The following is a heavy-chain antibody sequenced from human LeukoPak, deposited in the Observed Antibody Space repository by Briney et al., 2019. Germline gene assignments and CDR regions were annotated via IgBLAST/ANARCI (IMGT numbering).Heavy chain of an antibody. J-gene: IGHJ4*02. CDR3: ATEGVVGGTSGKSLFDY. CDR1: GFTFSSYN. V-gene: IGHV3-21*01. D-gene: IGHD2-8*01. Sequence: GGSLRLSCAASGFTFSSYNMNWVRQAPGKGLEWVSSISDSTTYTYYADSVKGRFTISRDNGKNSLFLQMNSLRAEDTAVYYCATEGVVGGTSGKSLFDYWGQGTLVTVSS. CDR2: ISDSTTYT.